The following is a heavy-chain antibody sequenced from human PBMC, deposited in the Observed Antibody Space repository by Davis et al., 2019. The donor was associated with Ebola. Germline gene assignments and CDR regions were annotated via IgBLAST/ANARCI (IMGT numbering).Heavy chain of an antibody. CDR1: GFTFSSYW. CDR2: IKQDGSEK. V-gene: IGHV3-7*03. CDR3: ARGLRRGLRGTFQH. Sequence: PGGSLRLSCAASGFTFSSYWMSWVRQAPGKGLEWVANIKQDGSEKYYVDSVKGRFTISRDNAKNSLYLQMNSLRAEDTAVYYCARGLRRGLRGTFQHWGQGTLVTVSS. J-gene: IGHJ1*01. D-gene: IGHD4-17*01.